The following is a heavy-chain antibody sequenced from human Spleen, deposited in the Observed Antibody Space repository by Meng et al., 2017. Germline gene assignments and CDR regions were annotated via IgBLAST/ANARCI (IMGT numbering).Heavy chain of an antibody. J-gene: IGHJ4*02. CDR1: GFTFSNYE. V-gene: IGHV3-48*03. CDR2: ITRSGTTI. CDR3: ARCALFDF. Sequence: GEALKIACAASGFTFSNYEMNWVRQAPGKGLEWVSYITRSGTTISYADSVKGRFTISRDSAKSSLYLHMNSLRAEDTAVYYCARCALFDFWGQGTLVTVSS.